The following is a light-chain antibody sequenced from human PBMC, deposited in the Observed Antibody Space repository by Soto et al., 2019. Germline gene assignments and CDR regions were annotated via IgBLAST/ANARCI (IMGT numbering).Light chain of an antibody. V-gene: IGKV3-11*01. CDR1: QSVSSY. CDR3: KQRRTWPPYT. Sequence: EIVLTQSPATLSLSPGERATLSCRASQSVSSYLAWYQQKPGQAPRLLIYDASNRATGIPARFSGSGSGTASTLTISSLEPKDFEVYHCKQRRTWPPYTFGQGTKLEIK. J-gene: IGKJ2*01. CDR2: DAS.